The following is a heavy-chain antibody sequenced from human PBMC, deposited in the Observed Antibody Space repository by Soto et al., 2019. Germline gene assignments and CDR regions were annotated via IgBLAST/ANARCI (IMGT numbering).Heavy chain of an antibody. CDR3: ARDRVPKSSGFFPFDY. D-gene: IGHD3-22*01. V-gene: IGHV1-18*01. CDR1: GYTFNIYG. Sequence: QIQLVQSGAEVKKPGASVKVSCKASGYTFNIYGINWVRQAPGQGLDWMGWISAFNGKTNYAQNVQGRVTMTTDTSTSTAYVELRSLRSDDTAVYYCARDRVPKSSGFFPFDYWGHGTLVTVSS. CDR2: ISAFNGKT. J-gene: IGHJ4*01.